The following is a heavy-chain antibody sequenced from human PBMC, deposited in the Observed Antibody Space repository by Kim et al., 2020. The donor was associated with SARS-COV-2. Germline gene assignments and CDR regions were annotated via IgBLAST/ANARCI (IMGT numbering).Heavy chain of an antibody. Sequence: GGSLRLSCAASGFSFIHYDMHWVRQTPGQGLEWVSTLGTTGATYYADSVKGRFTISREIAKNSLYLQLNSLEAGDTALYYCARENSGGEWGFDSWGQGTLVTVSS. D-gene: IGHD2-21*01. V-gene: IGHV3-13*01. CDR1: GFSFIHYD. CDR2: LGTTGAT. CDR3: ARENSGGEWGFDS. J-gene: IGHJ4*02.